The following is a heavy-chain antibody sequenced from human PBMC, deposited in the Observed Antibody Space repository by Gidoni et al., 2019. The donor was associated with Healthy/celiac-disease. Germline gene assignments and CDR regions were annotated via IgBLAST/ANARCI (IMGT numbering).Heavy chain of an antibody. CDR3: ARDAEGYYDSSVQPSYGMDV. V-gene: IGHV1-18*04. J-gene: IGHJ6*02. D-gene: IGHD3-22*01. Sequence: QVQLVPSGAELKKPGASVKVSCKASCYTFTSYGLSWVRQAPGQGLEWMGWISAYNGNTNYAQKLQGRVTMTTDTSTSTAYRELRSLRSDDTDVFYCARDAEGYYDSSVQPSYGMDVWGQGTTVTVSS. CDR1: CYTFTSYG. CDR2: ISAYNGNT.